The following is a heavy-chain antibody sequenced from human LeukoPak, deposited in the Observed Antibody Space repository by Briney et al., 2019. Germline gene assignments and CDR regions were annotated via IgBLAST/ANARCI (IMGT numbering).Heavy chain of an antibody. V-gene: IGHV3-23*01. Sequence: GGSLRLSCAASGFTFSSYAMSWVRQAPGKGLEWVSTISGSGGSTYYAVSVKGRFTISRDNSKNTLYLQMNSLRAEDTAVYSCVNWLMATRSFDYWGQGTLVTVSS. J-gene: IGHJ4*02. CDR2: ISGSGGST. CDR3: VNWLMATRSFDY. CDR1: GFTFSSYA. D-gene: IGHD5-24*01.